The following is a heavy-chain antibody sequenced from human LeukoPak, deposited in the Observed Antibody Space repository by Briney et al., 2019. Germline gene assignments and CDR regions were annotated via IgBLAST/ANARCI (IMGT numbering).Heavy chain of an antibody. Sequence: ASVKVSCKASGYTFTSYGISWVRQAPGQGLEWMGWISAYNGNTNYAQKLQGRVTMTTDTSTSTAYMELRSLRSDDTAVYYCAREIVVVPAAGTNNWFDPWGQGTLVTVSS. CDR1: GYTFTSYG. CDR2: ISAYNGNT. CDR3: AREIVVVPAAGTNNWFDP. V-gene: IGHV1-18*01. J-gene: IGHJ5*02. D-gene: IGHD2-2*01.